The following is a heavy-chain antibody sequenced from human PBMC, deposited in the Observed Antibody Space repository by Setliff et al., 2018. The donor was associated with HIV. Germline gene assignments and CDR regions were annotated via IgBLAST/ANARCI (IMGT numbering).Heavy chain of an antibody. V-gene: IGHV1-2*02. CDR1: EYTFTDYF. CDR3: ARHDGLRSVHGAFDI. J-gene: IGHJ3*02. CDR2: ISPNNAGT. D-gene: IGHD4-17*01. Sequence: ASVKVSCKASEYTFTDYFIHWVRQAPGQGLEWMGWISPNNAGTRIPRTFRGRVTLTSDTSINTAYMELSGLRSDDTAMYFCARHDGLRSVHGAFDIWGQGTMVTVSS.